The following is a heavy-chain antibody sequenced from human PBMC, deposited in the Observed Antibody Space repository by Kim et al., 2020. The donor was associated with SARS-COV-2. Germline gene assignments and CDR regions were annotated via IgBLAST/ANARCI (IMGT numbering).Heavy chain of an antibody. J-gene: IGHJ4*02. CDR2: INAGSGNT. D-gene: IGHD3-3*01. CDR1: GYTFSNYA. Sequence: ASVKVSCKASGYTFSNYAMHWVRQAPGQRLEWMGWINAGSGNTEYSQKFQGRLIITRDTSASTAYMELSSLRSEDTAVYYCARGGAVLRFLEWLSSYFYYWGQGTLVTVSS. CDR3: ARGGAVLRFLEWLSSYFYY. V-gene: IGHV1-3*01.